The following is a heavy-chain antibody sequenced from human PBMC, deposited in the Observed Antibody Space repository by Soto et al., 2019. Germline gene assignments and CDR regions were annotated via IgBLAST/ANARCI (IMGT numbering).Heavy chain of an antibody. CDR3: ARGAYWGGDCGTWPYAFDI. CDR2: INPNSGGT. J-gene: IGHJ3*02. D-gene: IGHD2-21*02. Sequence: GAAVKVSCKASGYSFTGYYMHWVRQAPGQGHEWMGWINPNSGGTNYAQKFQGRVTMTRDTSIRTDYMELSRLGSDDTAVYYCARGAYWGGDCGTWPYAFDIWGQGTMVTVSS. CDR1: GYSFTGYY. V-gene: IGHV1-2*02.